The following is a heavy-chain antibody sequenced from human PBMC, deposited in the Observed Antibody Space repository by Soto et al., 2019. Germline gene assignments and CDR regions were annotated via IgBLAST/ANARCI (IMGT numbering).Heavy chain of an antibody. V-gene: IGHV4-34*01. CDR1: GASLSDNY. CDR2: INHSGNT. CDR3: ARGGVPAAMGGFDP. J-gene: IGHJ5*02. D-gene: IGHD2-2*01. Sequence: KPSETLSLTCAVYGASLSDNYCNWLRQPPGKGLEWIWEINHSGNTNYNPSLRRRVTISIDTSKNHLSLKLSSVTAADTAVYYCARGGVPAAMGGFDPWGQGTLVTVSS.